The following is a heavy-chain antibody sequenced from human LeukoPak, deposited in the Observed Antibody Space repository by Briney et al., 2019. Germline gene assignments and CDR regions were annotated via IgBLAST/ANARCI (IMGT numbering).Heavy chain of an antibody. CDR1: GGTFSSYA. V-gene: IGHV1-69*06. Sequence: ASVKVSCKASGGTFSSYAISWVRQAPGQGLEWMGGIIPIFGTANYAQKFQGRVTITADKSTSTAYMELSSLRSEDTAVYYCARVRGITIFGVPDAFDIWGQGTMVTVSS. CDR2: IIPIFGTA. D-gene: IGHD3-3*01. J-gene: IGHJ3*02. CDR3: ARVRGITIFGVPDAFDI.